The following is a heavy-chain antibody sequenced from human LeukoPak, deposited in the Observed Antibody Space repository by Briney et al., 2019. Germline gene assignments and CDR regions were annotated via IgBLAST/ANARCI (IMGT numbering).Heavy chain of an antibody. V-gene: IGHV3-30-3*02. J-gene: IGHJ4*02. D-gene: IGHD1-1*01. Sequence: GGSLRLSCAASGFTFSSYAMHWVRQAPGKGLEWVAVISYDGSNKDYADSVKGRSTISRDNSKNSLFVQMNSLRAEDTAVYFCAKSRSGSANWALQIFDNWGQGTLVTVSS. CDR3: AKSRSGSANWALQIFDN. CDR2: ISYDGSNK. CDR1: GFTFSSYA.